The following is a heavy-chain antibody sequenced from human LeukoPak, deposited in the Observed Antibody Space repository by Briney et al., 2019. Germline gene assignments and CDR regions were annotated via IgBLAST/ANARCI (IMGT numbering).Heavy chain of an antibody. J-gene: IGHJ6*03. CDR3: ARASSADYYYYMDV. Sequence: SETLSLTCTVSGYSISSGYYWGWIRQPPGKGLEWIGSIYHSGSTNYNPSLKSRVTISVDTSKNQFSLKLSSVTAADTAVYYCARASSADYYYYMDVWGKGTTVTVSS. CDR2: IYHSGST. CDR1: GYSISSGYY. V-gene: IGHV4-38-2*02.